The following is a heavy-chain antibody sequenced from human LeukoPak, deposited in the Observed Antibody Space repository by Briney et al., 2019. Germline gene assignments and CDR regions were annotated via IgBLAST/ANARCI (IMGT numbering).Heavy chain of an antibody. CDR2: FDPEYGEK. D-gene: IGHD2-2*01. V-gene: IGHV1-24*01. CDR1: GDTLSQLT. CDR3: ATGIMLPAGFDY. Sequence: GASVKVSCEISGDTLSQLTIHWVRQAPGEGLEKMGRFDPEYGEKVFAQTFQGRVTMTGDTSTNTAYMELSSLRSEDTAVYYCATGIMLPAGFDYWGQGTLVTVSS. J-gene: IGHJ4*02.